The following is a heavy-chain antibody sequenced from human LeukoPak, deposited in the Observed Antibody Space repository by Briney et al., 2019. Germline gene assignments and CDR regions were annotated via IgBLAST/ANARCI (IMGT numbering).Heavy chain of an antibody. J-gene: IGHJ4*02. CDR2: IIPIFGTA. CDR3: ARDGRNDSSGYYSADY. D-gene: IGHD3-22*01. Sequence: SVKVSCKASGGTFSSYAISWVRQAPGQGLEWMGGIIPIFGTANYAQKFQGRVTITADESTSTAYMELSSLRSEDTAVYYCARDGRNDSSGYYSADYWGQGTLVTVSS. CDR1: GGTFSSYA. V-gene: IGHV1-69*01.